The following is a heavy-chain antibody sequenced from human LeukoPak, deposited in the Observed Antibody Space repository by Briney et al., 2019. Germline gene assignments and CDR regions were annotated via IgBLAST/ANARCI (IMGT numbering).Heavy chain of an antibody. J-gene: IGHJ5*02. Sequence: PGGPLKLSGAASGFTFSGSAMHWVRQASGKGLEWVGRIRSKANSYATAYAASVKGRFTISRDDSKNTAYLQMNSLKTDETAVYYCTTSHYGCGGDCYLNWFDPWGQGTLVTVSS. CDR2: IRSKANSYAT. CDR1: GFTFSGSA. D-gene: IGHD2-21*02. CDR3: TTSHYGCGGDCYLNWFDP. V-gene: IGHV3-73*01.